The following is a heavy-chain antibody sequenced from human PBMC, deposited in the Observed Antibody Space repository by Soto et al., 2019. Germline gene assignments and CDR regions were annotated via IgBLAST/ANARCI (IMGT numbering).Heavy chain of an antibody. CDR1: GFSLSNARMG. D-gene: IGHD3-22*01. V-gene: IGHV2-26*01. Sequence: SGPTLVNPTETLTLTCTVSGFSLSNARMGVSWIRQPPGKALEWLAHIFSNDEKSYSTSLKSRLTISKVTSKSQVVLTMTNLDPVDTATYFCARIHSGYYYDSSGYSASYYFDYSGQGTLVTVSS. CDR2: IFSNDEK. CDR3: ARIHSGYYYDSSGYSASYYFDY. J-gene: IGHJ4*02.